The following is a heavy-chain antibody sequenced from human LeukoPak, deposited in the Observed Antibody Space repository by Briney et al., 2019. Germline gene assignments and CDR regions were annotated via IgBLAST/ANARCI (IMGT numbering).Heavy chain of an antibody. Sequence: PSQTLSLTCTVSGNSISSGDNYWSWIRQPPGKGLEWIGRIYTSGSTNYNPSLKSRVTISGDTSKNQFSLRLSSVTAADTAVYYCARASYSYDINGWVPFDYWGQGTLVTVSS. V-gene: IGHV4-61*02. CDR3: ARASYSYDINGWVPFDY. D-gene: IGHD3-22*01. CDR1: GNSISSGDNY. CDR2: IYTSGST. J-gene: IGHJ4*02.